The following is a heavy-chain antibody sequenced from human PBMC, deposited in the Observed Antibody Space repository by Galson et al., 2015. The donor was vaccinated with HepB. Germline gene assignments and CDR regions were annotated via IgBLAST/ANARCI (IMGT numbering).Heavy chain of an antibody. CDR3: AVVRNYYYYYGMDV. D-gene: IGHD4-23*01. CDR2: IYSGGST. CDR1: GFTVSSNY. Sequence: SLRLSCAASGFTVSSNYMSWVRQAPGKGLEWVSVIYSGGSTYYADSVKGRFTISRHNSKNTLYLQMNSLRAEDTAVYYCAVVRNYYYYYGMDVWGQGTTVTVSS. J-gene: IGHJ6*02. V-gene: IGHV3-53*04.